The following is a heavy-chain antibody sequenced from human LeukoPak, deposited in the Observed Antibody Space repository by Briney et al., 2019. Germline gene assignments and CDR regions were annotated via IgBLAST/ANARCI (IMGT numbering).Heavy chain of an antibody. CDR1: GYSISSGYY. CDR3: ARAVGYCSSTSCLNWFDP. D-gene: IGHD2-2*01. J-gene: IGHJ5*02. V-gene: IGHV4-38-2*02. Sequence: SETLSLTCTVSGYSISSGYYWGWIRQPPGKGLEWIGSIYHSGSTYYNPFLKSRVTISVDTSKNQFSLKLSSVTAADTAVYYCARAVGYCSSTSCLNWFDPWGQGTLVTVSS. CDR2: IYHSGST.